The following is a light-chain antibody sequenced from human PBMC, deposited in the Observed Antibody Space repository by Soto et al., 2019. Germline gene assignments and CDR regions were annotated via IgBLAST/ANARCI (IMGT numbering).Light chain of an antibody. Sequence: DNQMTQSPSTLSASVGDRVTITCRASRSVDLWLAWYQQKPGRAPRLLIYTTSSLQSGVPSKFSGSASGTDFTLTISSLQPEDFATYYCQQSYTTPWTFGQGTKVDIK. J-gene: IGKJ1*01. CDR3: QQSYTTPWT. CDR2: TTS. CDR1: RSVDLW. V-gene: IGKV1-39*01.